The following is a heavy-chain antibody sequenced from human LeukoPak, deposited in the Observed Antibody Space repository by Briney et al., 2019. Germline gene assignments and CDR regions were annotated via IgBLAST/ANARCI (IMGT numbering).Heavy chain of an antibody. J-gene: IGHJ5*02. Sequence: ASVKVSCKASGYTFTGYYMHWVRQAPGQGLEWMGWINPNSGGTNYAQKFQGRVTMTSDTSTSTAYMELRSLRSDDTAVYYCARDRGIAEADSFDPWGQGTLVTVSS. CDR1: GYTFTGYY. V-gene: IGHV1-2*02. D-gene: IGHD6-13*01. CDR2: INPNSGGT. CDR3: ARDRGIAEADSFDP.